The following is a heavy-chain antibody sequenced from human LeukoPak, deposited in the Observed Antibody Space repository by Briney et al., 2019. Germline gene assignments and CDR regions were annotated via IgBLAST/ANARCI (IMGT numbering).Heavy chain of an antibody. V-gene: IGHV3-13*01. CDR2: IGTGGDT. CDR1: GLSLNNHD. J-gene: IGHJ3*01. Sequence: GGSLRLTCAASGLSLNNHDMHWVRQVTGKGLEWVSGIGTGGDTYYSNSVKGRFTISGEGATNSLYLQMNSLSAEDTAVYYCATERVTTPGFEAFGLWGQGTMVTVSS. D-gene: IGHD1/OR15-1a*01. CDR3: ATERVTTPGFEAFGL.